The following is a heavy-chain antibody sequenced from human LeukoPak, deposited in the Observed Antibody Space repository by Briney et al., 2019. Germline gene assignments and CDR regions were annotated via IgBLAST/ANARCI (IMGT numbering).Heavy chain of an antibody. V-gene: IGHV3-64*04. J-gene: IGHJ4*02. CDR3: ARVRGIAVARD. Sequence: GGSLRLSCSASGFTFSSYAMHWVRQAPGKGLEYVSAISSNGGSRYYADSVKGRFTISRDNSKNTLYLQMNSLRAEDTAVYYCARVRGIAVARDWGQGTLVTVSS. CDR1: GFTFSSYA. CDR2: ISSNGGSR. D-gene: IGHD6-19*01.